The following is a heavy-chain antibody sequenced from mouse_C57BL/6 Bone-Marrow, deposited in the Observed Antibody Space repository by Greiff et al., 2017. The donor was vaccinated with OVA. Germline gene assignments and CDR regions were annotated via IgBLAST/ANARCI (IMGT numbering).Heavy chain of an antibody. J-gene: IGHJ4*01. Sequence: QVQLQQSGAELARPGASVKLSCKASGYTFTSYGISWVKQRTGQGLEWIGEIYPRSGNTYYNEKFKGKATLTADKSSSTAYMELRSLTSEDSAVYFCARFGNLYYAMDYWGQGTSATVSS. D-gene: IGHD2-1*01. CDR3: ARFGNLYYAMDY. CDR1: GYTFTSYG. CDR2: IYPRSGNT. V-gene: IGHV1-81*01.